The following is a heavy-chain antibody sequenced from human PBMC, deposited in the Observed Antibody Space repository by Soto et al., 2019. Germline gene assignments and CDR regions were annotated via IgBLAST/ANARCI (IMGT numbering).Heavy chain of an antibody. Sequence: ASVKVSCKASGYTFTSYDINWVRQATGQGLEWMGWMNPNSGNTGYAQKFQGRVTMTGNTSISTAYMELSSLRSEDTAVYYCAVCDKHTLRFFEWLSRRYGMDVWGQGTTVTVSS. J-gene: IGHJ6*02. CDR2: MNPNSGNT. D-gene: IGHD3-3*01. V-gene: IGHV1-8*01. CDR1: GYTFTSYD. CDR3: AVCDKHTLRFFEWLSRRYGMDV.